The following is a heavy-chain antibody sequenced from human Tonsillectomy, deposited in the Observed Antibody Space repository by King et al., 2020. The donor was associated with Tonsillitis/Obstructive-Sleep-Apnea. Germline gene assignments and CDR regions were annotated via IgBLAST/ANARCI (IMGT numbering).Heavy chain of an antibody. J-gene: IGHJ6*04. CDR2: IIHIFRTV. CDR3: ARSSTPTGFWSGYFGV. V-gene: IGHV1-69*12. Sequence: QLVQSGAEVKKPGSSVKSYCKASGGTFSSYAISWVRQSPGPGLEWMLGIIHIFRTVNFAQTFQGRVTSTADESTSTAYMYLSSLRSEDTAVYYCARSSTPTGFWSGYFGVWGNGTTVTVSS. D-gene: IGHD3-3*01. CDR1: GGTFSSYA.